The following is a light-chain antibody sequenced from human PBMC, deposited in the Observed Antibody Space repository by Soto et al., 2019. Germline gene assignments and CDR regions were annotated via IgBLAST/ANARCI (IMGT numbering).Light chain of an antibody. CDR1: SSDVGFYNY. CDR3: SSYPGTTTLV. CDR2: DVT. Sequence: QSVLTQPVSVSGSPGQSITISCTGISSDVGFYNYVSWHQHHPGKAPKLLIYDVTERPSGVSDRFSGSKSGNRASLTISGLQAEDEADYYCSSYPGTTTLVFGGGTKVTVL. V-gene: IGLV2-14*01. J-gene: IGLJ1*01.